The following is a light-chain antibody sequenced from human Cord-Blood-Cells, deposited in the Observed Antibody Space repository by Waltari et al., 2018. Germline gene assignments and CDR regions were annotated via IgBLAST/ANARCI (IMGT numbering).Light chain of an antibody. V-gene: IGLV6-57*01. CDR1: SGSIASNY. CDR2: EDN. Sequence: NFMLTQPHSVSESPGKTVTISCTRSSGSIASNYVQWYQQRPGSSPTTVIYEDNQRPSGVPGRFSCSIDSSSNSASLTISGLKTEDEADYYCQSYDSSNWVFGGGTKLTVL. CDR3: QSYDSSNWV. J-gene: IGLJ3*02.